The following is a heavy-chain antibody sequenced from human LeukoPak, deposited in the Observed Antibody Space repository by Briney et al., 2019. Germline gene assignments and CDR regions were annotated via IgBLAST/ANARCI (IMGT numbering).Heavy chain of an antibody. CDR3: ARGCSSTSCYAGYNWFDP. CDR1: GGTFSSYA. J-gene: IGHJ5*02. Sequence: ASVKVSCKASGGTFSSYAISWVRQAPGQGLEWMGGIIPIFGTANYAQKFQGRVTITADESTSTAYMELSSLRSEDTAVYYCARGCSSTSCYAGYNWFDPWGQGTLVTVSS. D-gene: IGHD2-2*01. V-gene: IGHV1-69*13. CDR2: IIPIFGTA.